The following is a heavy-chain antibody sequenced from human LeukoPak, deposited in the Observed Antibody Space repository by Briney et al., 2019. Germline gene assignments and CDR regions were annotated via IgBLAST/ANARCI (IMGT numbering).Heavy chain of an antibody. J-gene: IGHJ6*02. CDR3: ARDRTNMRYCSSTSCYGYHYYGMDV. CDR2: ISYDGSNK. V-gene: IGHV3-30-3*01. CDR1: GFTFSSYA. Sequence: GGSLRLSCAASGFTFSSYAMHWVRQAPGKGLEWVAVISYDGSNKYYADSVKGRFTISRDNSKNTLYLQMNSLRAEDTAVYYCARDRTNMRYCSSTSCYGYHYYGMDVWGQGTTVTVSS. D-gene: IGHD2-2*01.